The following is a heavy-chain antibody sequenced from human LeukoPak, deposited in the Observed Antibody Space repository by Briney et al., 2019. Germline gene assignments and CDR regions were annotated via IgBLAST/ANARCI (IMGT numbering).Heavy chain of an antibody. CDR1: GFTFSSYG. CDR2: ISGSGGST. CDR3: ARVVPPTDYGSGSYFWDPYYFDY. J-gene: IGHJ4*02. D-gene: IGHD3-10*01. V-gene: IGHV3-23*01. Sequence: GGSLRLSCAASGFTFSSYGMSWDRQAPGKGLEWVSAISGSGGSTYYADSVKGRFTISRDNSKNTLYLQMNSLRAEDTAVYYCARVVPPTDYGSGSYFWDPYYFDYWGQGTLVTVSS.